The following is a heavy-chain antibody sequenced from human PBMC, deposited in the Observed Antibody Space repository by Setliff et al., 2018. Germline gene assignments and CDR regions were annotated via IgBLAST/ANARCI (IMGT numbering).Heavy chain of an antibody. D-gene: IGHD2-2*01. Sequence: ASVKVSCKAFGYTFAKYGTSWVRQAPGQGLEWMGWISGYNGYTVYAQKLQGRVTLTTDTSTGTAYMEVRSLSSDDTAQYYCVRDRAAIVVGPPTAAFDIWGQGTMVTVSS. V-gene: IGHV1-18*01. CDR1: GYTFAKYG. CDR3: VRDRAAIVVGPPTAAFDI. CDR2: ISGYNGYT. J-gene: IGHJ3*02.